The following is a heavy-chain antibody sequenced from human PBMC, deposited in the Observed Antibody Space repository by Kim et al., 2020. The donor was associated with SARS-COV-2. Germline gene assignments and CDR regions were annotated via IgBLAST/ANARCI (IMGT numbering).Heavy chain of an antibody. Sequence: GESLKISCTTSGYSFSDYWIGWVRQMPGEGLEWMGIIYPGDSDTRYSPSFQGQVTISADRSIKTAYVQWSSLKASDTAMYYCARGLTGTLHPYYFDYWGQGTLVTVSS. V-gene: IGHV5-51*01. CDR1: GYSFSDYW. CDR3: ARGLTGTLHPYYFDY. CDR2: IYPGDSDT. J-gene: IGHJ4*02. D-gene: IGHD7-27*01.